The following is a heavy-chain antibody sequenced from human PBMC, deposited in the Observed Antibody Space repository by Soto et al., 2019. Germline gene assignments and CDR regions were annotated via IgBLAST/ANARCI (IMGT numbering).Heavy chain of an antibody. CDR2: IYYSGST. Sequence: SETLSLTCTVSGGSISSGDYYWSWIRQPPGKGLEWIGYIYYSGSTYYNPSLKSRVTISVDTSKNQFSLKLSSVTAADTAVYYCARDKGWLGKVFYYYYGVDVWGQGTTVTVSS. CDR1: GGSISSGDYY. CDR3: ARDKGWLGKVFYYYYGVDV. V-gene: IGHV4-30-4*01. J-gene: IGHJ6*02. D-gene: IGHD6-19*01.